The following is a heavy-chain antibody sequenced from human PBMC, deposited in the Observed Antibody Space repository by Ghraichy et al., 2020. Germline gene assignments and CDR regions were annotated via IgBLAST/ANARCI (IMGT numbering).Heavy chain of an antibody. CDR3: AKDALLVPASYYYYIDV. D-gene: IGHD2-2*01. V-gene: IGHV3-43D*03. Sequence: SCAASGFTFDDYAMHWVRQAPGKGLEWVSLINWDGGRTFYADSVKGRFTISRDNSKNSLYLQMNSLRAKDTGMYYCAKDALLVPASYYYYIDVWGKGTTVTVSS. CDR2: INWDGGRT. J-gene: IGHJ6*03. CDR1: GFTFDDYA.